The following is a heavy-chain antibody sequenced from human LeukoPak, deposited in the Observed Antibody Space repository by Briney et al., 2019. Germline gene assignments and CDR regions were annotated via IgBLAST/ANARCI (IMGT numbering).Heavy chain of an antibody. V-gene: IGHV1-2*02. CDR1: GYTFTGYY. D-gene: IGHD1-26*01. J-gene: IGHJ4*02. CDR3: AIGVGAITDYFDY. Sequence: GASVKVSCKASGYTFTGYYMHWVRQAPGQGLEWMGWINPNSGGTNYAQKFQGRVTMTRDTSISAAYMELSRLRSDDTAVYYCAIGVGAITDYFDYWGQGTLVTVSS. CDR2: INPNSGGT.